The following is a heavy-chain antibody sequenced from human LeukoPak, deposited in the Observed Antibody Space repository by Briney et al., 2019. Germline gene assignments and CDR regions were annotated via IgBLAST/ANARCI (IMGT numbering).Heavy chain of an antibody. J-gene: IGHJ4*02. CDR2: IKQDGSEK. CDR1: GFTFGDTW. CDR3: ATSYDMGWLIGY. Sequence: PGGSLRLSCAASGFTFGDTWMNWVPQVPGQGLEWVANIKQDGSEKFYVASVKGRFTISRDNGKSSLYLQMNSLRAEDTALYYCATSYDMGWLIGYWGQGTLVTVSS. D-gene: IGHD3/OR15-3a*01. V-gene: IGHV3-7*03.